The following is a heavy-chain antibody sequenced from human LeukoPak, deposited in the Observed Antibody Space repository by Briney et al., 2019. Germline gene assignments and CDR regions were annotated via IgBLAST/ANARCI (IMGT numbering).Heavy chain of an antibody. CDR2: ISGAGDGT. J-gene: IGHJ3*02. Sequence: GGSLRLSCAASGFTFSNYAMAWVRQVPGKGLERVSSISGAGDGTDYADSVKGRFTISRDNSKNTLYLQMNSLRAEDTAVYYCAKFSQGDAFDIWGQGTMVTVSS. CDR1: GFTFSNYA. CDR3: AKFSQGDAFDI. V-gene: IGHV3-23*01.